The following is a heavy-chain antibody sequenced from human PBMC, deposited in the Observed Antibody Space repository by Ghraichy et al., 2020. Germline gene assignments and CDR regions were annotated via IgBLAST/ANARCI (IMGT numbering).Heavy chain of an antibody. J-gene: IGHJ4*02. CDR3: ARGRGSQKAFDY. CDR2: MNPNSGNT. CDR1: GYTFSSYD. Sequence: ASVKVSCKASGYTFSSYDINWVRQATGQGLEWMGWMNPNSGNTGYAQKFQGRVTMTRNTSISTGYMELSSLRSEDTAVYYCARGRGSQKAFDYWGQGTLVTFSS. D-gene: IGHD1-26*01. V-gene: IGHV1-8*01.